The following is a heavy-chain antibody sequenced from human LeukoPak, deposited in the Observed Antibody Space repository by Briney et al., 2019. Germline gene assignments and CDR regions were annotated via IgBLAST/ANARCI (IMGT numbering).Heavy chain of an antibody. D-gene: IGHD4-11*01. CDR2: IRSSSYI. CDR1: GFTFSSYS. J-gene: IGHJ4*02. V-gene: IGHV3-21*01. Sequence: GGSLRRSCAASGFTFSSYSMNWVRQAPGKGLEWVSSIRSSSYIYYANSVKGRFTISRDNAKNSLYLQMNSLRAEDTAVYYCARDRDYSNYPLWGQGTLVTVSS. CDR3: ARDRDYSNYPL.